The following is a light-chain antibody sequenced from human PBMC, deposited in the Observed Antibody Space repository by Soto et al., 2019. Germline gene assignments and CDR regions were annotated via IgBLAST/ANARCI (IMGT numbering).Light chain of an antibody. Sequence: QSVLTQPASVSGSPGQSITISCTGTSSDFGDYDYVSWYLQHPGKVPKLMIYEVSNRPSGVSNRFSGSKSGNTASLTISGLQAEDEADYYCSSYTGSTTTHWVLGGGTKLTVL. V-gene: IGLV2-14*01. CDR2: EVS. CDR3: SSYTGSTTTHWV. J-gene: IGLJ3*02. CDR1: SSDFGDYDY.